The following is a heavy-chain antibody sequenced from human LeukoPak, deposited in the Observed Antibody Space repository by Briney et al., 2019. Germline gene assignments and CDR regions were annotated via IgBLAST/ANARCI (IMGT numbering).Heavy chain of an antibody. CDR1: GFTFSSYW. CDR2: INTDGSTT. D-gene: IGHD4-23*01. J-gene: IGHJ6*02. V-gene: IGHV3-74*01. CDR3: YGANADV. Sequence: PGGSLRLSCAASGFTFSSYWMHWVRQVPGKGLVWVSGINTDGSTTSYADSVKGRFTISRDNAKNTLYLQMNSLRAEDTAVYYCYGANADVWGQGTTVTVSS.